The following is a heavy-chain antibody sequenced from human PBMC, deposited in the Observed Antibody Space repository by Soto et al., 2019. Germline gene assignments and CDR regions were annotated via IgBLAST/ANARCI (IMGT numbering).Heavy chain of an antibody. CDR2: TYYRSKWYN. CDR3: ATAAGPTHGKYYFDY. Sequence: SQTLSLTCAIFGDSVSSNSAAWNWIRQSPSRGLEWLGRTYYRSKWYNEYAVSVKSRITINPDTSKNQFSLQLNSVTPEDTAVYYCATAAGPTHGKYYFDYWDQGTLVTVSS. J-gene: IGHJ4*02. CDR1: GDSVSSNSAA. V-gene: IGHV6-1*01. D-gene: IGHD1-26*01.